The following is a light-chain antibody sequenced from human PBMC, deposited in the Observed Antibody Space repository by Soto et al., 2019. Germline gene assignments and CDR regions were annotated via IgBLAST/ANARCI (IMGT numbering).Light chain of an antibody. J-gene: IGKJ1*01. V-gene: IGKV3-20*01. CDR3: QQYDSSPKT. CDR2: GAS. CDR1: QSVSSSY. Sequence: EIVLTQSPGTLSLSPGERATLSCRASQSVSSSYLAWYQQKPGQAPRLLIYGASIRATGIPDRFSGSGSGTDFTLTISRLEPEDFAVYYCQQYDSSPKTFGQGTKVEIE.